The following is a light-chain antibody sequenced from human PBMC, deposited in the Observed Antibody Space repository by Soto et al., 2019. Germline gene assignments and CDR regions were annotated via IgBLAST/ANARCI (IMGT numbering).Light chain of an antibody. CDR1: SNDIKNYNL. Sequence: QSALTQPASVSGSPGQSITISCTGTSNDIKNYNLVSWYQHHPGKAPKLVIYEVTKRPSGVANRFSGSKSGTTASLTISGLQAEDEGDYYCYSYATHSTFVVFGGGTKLTVL. V-gene: IGLV2-23*02. CDR2: EVT. J-gene: IGLJ2*01. CDR3: YSYATHSTFVV.